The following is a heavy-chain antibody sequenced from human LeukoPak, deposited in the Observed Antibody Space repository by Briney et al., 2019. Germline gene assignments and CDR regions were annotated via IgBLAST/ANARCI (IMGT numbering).Heavy chain of an antibody. V-gene: IGHV4-4*07. CDR2: IYPSGST. Sequence: PSETLSLTCTVSGDSISSYYCSWIRQPAGKGLEWIGRIYPSGSTNYNPSLKSRVTMSVDTSKNHFSLTLTSVTAADTAIYYCAREDSYGSYYFHSWGRGTLVTASS. D-gene: IGHD5-18*01. CDR1: GDSISSYY. J-gene: IGHJ4*02. CDR3: AREDSYGSYYFHS.